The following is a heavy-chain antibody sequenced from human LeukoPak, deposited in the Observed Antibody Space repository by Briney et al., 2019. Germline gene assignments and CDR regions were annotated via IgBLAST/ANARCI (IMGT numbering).Heavy chain of an antibody. Sequence: PSQTLSLTCTVSGGSISSGSYYWSWIRQPAGKGLEWIGYIYYSGSTNYNPSLKSRVTISVDTSKNQFSLKLSSVTAADTAVYYCARGLREHIAAAGPFDYWGQGTLVTVSS. CDR1: GGSISSGSYY. V-gene: IGHV4-61*10. J-gene: IGHJ4*02. CDR2: IYYSGST. CDR3: ARGLREHIAAAGPFDY. D-gene: IGHD6-13*01.